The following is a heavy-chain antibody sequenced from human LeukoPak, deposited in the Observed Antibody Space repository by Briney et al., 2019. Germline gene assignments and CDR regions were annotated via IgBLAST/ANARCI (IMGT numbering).Heavy chain of an antibody. J-gene: IGHJ5*02. D-gene: IGHD3-22*01. V-gene: IGHV3-74*01. CDR1: GFTFSSYW. Sequence: PGGSLRLSCAASGFTFSSYWMHWVRQAPGKGLVWVSRINTDGSSTSYADSVKGRFTISRDNAKNTLYLQMNSLRAEDTAVYYCARDMSSGYNWFDPWGQGTLVTVSS. CDR3: ARDMSSGYNWFDP. CDR2: INTDGSST.